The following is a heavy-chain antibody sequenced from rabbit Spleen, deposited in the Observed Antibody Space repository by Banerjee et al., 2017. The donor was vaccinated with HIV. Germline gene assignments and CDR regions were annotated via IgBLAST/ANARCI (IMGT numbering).Heavy chain of an antibody. J-gene: IGHJ4*01. CDR3: VREAGYAGYPYANL. V-gene: IGHV1S47*01. CDR2: IVPIFGVT. CDR1: VFDFSTSS. D-gene: IGHD6-1*01. Sequence: QEQLVESGGGLVHPGGSLTLPCTASVFDFSTSSMSWVRQAPGKGLEWVGYIVPIFGVTYYASWVNGRFTISSHNAQNTLYLQLNSLTAADTATYFCVREAGYAGYPYANLWGPGTLVTVS.